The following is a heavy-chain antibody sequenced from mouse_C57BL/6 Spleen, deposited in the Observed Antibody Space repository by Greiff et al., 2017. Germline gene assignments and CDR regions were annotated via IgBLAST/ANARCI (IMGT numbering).Heavy chain of an antibody. CDR2: IYPGDGDT. CDR1: GYAFSSSW. CDR3: ARWGTTVVATAGYAMDY. V-gene: IGHV1-82*01. Sequence: VQLQQSGPELVKPGASVKISCKASGYAFSSSWMHWVKQRPGKGLEWIGRIYPGDGDTNYNGKFKGKATLTAAKSSSTAYMQLSSLTSEDSAVYYWARWGTTVVATAGYAMDYWGQGTSVTVSS. D-gene: IGHD1-1*01. J-gene: IGHJ4*01.